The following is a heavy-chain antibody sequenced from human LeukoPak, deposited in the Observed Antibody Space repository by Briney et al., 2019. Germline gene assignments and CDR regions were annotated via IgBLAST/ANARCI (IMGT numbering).Heavy chain of an antibody. CDR1: GGSFSGYY. CDR2: IYYSGST. J-gene: IGHJ4*02. D-gene: IGHD3-16*02. V-gene: IGHV4-34*01. Sequence: PSETLSLTCAVYGGSFSGYYWSWIRQPPGKGLEWIGYIYYSGSTSYTPSLKSRVTISVDTSRNQYSLKLTSVTAADTAVYYCARGPNYVWGSYQYFDYWGQGTLVTVSS. CDR3: ARGPNYVWGSYQYFDY.